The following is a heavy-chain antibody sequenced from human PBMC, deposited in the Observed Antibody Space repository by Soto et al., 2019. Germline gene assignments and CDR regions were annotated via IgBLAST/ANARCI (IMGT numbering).Heavy chain of an antibody. CDR1: GGSFSGYY. V-gene: IGHV4-34*01. CDR2: INHSGST. D-gene: IGHD3-9*01. Sequence: SETLSLTCAVYGGSFSGYYWSWIRQPPGKGLEWIGEINHSGSTNYNPSLKSRVTISVDTSKNQFSLKLSSVTAADTAVYYCARVGELGEGYYDILTGYYQPHYYGMDVWGQGTTVTVSS. J-gene: IGHJ6*02. CDR3: ARVGELGEGYYDILTGYYQPHYYGMDV.